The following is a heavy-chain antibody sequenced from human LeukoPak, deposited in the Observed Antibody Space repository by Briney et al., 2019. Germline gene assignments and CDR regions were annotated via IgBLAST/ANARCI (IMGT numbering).Heavy chain of an antibody. V-gene: IGHV1-18*01. CDR2: ISAYNGNT. CDR3: ARVPPPDYCAGDCYMSDY. CDR1: GYTFTNYG. Sequence: GASVKVSCKASGYTFTNYGISWVRQAPGQGLEWMGWISAYNGNTNSAQKLQGRVTMTTDTSTSTAYMELRSLRSDDTAAYYCARVPPPDYCAGDCYMSDYWGQGTLVTVSS. J-gene: IGHJ4*02. D-gene: IGHD2-21*02.